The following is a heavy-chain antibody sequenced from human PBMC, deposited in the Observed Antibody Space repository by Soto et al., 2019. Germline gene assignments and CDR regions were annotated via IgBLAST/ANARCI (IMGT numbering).Heavy chain of an antibody. V-gene: IGHV1-2*04. Sequence: ASVKVSRKASGYTFTDYYMHWVRQAPGQGLEWMGWINPNSGGTNYAQKFQGWVTMTRDTSISTAYMELSRMKSDDTAIYYCARGREWGATTYFDYWGQGALVTVSS. CDR3: ARGREWGATTYFDY. D-gene: IGHD5-12*01. CDR2: INPNSGGT. J-gene: IGHJ4*02. CDR1: GYTFTDYY.